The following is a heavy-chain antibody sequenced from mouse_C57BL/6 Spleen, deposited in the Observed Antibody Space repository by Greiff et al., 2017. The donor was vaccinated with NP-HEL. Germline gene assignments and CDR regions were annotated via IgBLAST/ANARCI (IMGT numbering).Heavy chain of an antibody. Sequence: DVKLVESGGGLVKPGGSLKLSCAASGFTFSSYAMSWVRQTPEKRLEWVATISDGGSYTYYPDNVKGRFTISRDNAKNNLYLQMSHLKSEDTAMYYCARDQGYYGSSYGYWGQGTTLTVSS. CDR3: ARDQGYYGSSYGY. CDR1: GFTFSSYA. CDR2: ISDGGSYT. D-gene: IGHD1-1*01. V-gene: IGHV5-4*01. J-gene: IGHJ2*01.